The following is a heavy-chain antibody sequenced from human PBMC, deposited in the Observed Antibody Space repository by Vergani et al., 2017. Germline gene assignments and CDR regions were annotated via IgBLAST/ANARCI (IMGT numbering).Heavy chain of an antibody. CDR2: IYYSGST. CDR3: AREDCSSTSCYVFDY. J-gene: IGHJ4*02. Sequence: QVQLQESGPGLVKPSETLSLTCTVSGGSISSYYWSWIRQPPGKGLEWIGYIYYSGSTNYNPSLKSPVTISVDTSKNQFSLKLSSVTAADTAVYYCAREDCSSTSCYVFDYWGQGTLVTVSS. D-gene: IGHD2-2*01. CDR1: GGSISSYY. V-gene: IGHV4-59*12.